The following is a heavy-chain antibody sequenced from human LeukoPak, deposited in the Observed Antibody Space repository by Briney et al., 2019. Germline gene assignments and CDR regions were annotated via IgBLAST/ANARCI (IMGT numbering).Heavy chain of an antibody. Sequence: PGGSLRLSCAASGFTFDDYATHWVRQAPGKGLEWVSLISGDGGSTYYADSVKGRFTISRDNSKNSLYLQMNSLRTEDTALYYCAKDIWPGWWLQLDYWGQGTLVTVSS. CDR3: AKDIWPGWWLQLDY. V-gene: IGHV3-43*02. CDR2: ISGDGGST. J-gene: IGHJ4*02. D-gene: IGHD5-24*01. CDR1: GFTFDDYA.